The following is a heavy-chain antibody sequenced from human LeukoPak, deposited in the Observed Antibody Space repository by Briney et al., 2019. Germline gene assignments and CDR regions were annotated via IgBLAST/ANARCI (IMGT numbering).Heavy chain of an antibody. CDR1: GYTFTSYY. J-gene: IGHJ6*04. V-gene: IGHV1-46*01. D-gene: IGHD5-18*01. CDR2: INPSGGST. Sequence: ASVKVSCKASGYTFTSYYMHWVRQAPGQGLEWMGIINPSGGSTSYAQKFQGRVTMTRDTSTSTVYMELSSLRSEDTAVYYCARDRVNTAMFTWRKGVATGRDVWGKGTTVTVSS. CDR3: ARDRVNTAMFTWRKGVATGRDV.